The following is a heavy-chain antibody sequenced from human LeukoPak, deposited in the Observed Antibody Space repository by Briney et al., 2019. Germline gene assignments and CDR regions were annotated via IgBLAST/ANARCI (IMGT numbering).Heavy chain of an antibody. D-gene: IGHD3-22*01. CDR3: ARDGYYYDSSGYQNYFDY. V-gene: IGHV4-61*02. J-gene: IGHJ4*02. CDR2: IYTSGST. Sequence: SQTLSLTRTVSGGSISSGSYYWSWIRQPAGKGLEWIGRIYTSGSTNYNPSLKSRVTISVDTSKNQFSLKLSSVTAADTAVYYCARDGYYYDSSGYQNYFDYWGQGTPVTVSS. CDR1: GGSISSGSYY.